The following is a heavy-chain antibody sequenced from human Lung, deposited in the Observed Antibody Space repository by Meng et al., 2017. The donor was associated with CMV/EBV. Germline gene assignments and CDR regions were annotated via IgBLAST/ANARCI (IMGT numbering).Heavy chain of an antibody. D-gene: IGHD3-10*01. Sequence: QGQLGGPGPAMVKPSEALSLTCAVSGDSITNHNWWAWVRQPPGKGLEWIGEIPHRGSSAYNPSLKSRVSMSIDKSKNQFSLKLTSVTAADTAVYHCLRRSGGSVWGQGTLVTVSS. CDR2: IPHRGSS. J-gene: IGHJ1*01. CDR1: GDSITNHNW. CDR3: LRRSGGSV. V-gene: IGHV4-4*02.